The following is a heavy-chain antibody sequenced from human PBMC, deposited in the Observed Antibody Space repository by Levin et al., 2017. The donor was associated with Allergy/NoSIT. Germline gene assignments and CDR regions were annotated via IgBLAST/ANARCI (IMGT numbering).Heavy chain of an antibody. D-gene: IGHD2-2*01. CDR3: ARAENCSSTHSTSFDP. CDR2: INPNSGGT. J-gene: IGHJ5*02. V-gene: IGHV1-2*02. CDR1: GYTFTGYY. Sequence: ASVKVSCKASGYTFTGYYMHWVRQAPGQGLEWMGWINPNSGGTNYAQKFQGRVTMTRDTSISTAYMELSRLRSDDTAVYYCARAENCSSTHSTSFDPWGQGTLVTVSS.